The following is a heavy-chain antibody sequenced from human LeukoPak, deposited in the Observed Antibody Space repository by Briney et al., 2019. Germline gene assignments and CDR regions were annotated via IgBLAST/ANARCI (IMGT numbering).Heavy chain of an antibody. CDR3: ATTVVVPAAIDAFDI. V-gene: IGHV1-2*02. D-gene: IGHD2-2*01. J-gene: IGHJ3*02. Sequence: ASVKVSCKASGYTFTGYYMHWVRQAPGQGLEWMGWINSNSGGTNYAQKFQGRVTMTRDTSISTAYMELSRLRSDDTAMYYCATTVVVPAAIDAFDIWGQGTMVTVSS. CDR1: GYTFTGYY. CDR2: INSNSGGT.